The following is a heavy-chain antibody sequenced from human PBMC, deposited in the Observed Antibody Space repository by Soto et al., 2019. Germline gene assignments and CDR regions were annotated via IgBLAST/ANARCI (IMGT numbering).Heavy chain of an antibody. CDR3: ARYYYDSSGYYYYFDY. Sequence: ASVKVSCKASGYTFTSYAMHWVRQAPGQRLEWMGWINAGNGNTKYSQKFQGRVTITRDTSASTAYMELSSLRSEDTAVYYCARYYYDSSGYYYYFDYWGQGTLVTSPQ. CDR2: INAGNGNT. V-gene: IGHV1-3*01. J-gene: IGHJ4*02. D-gene: IGHD3-22*01. CDR1: GYTFTSYA.